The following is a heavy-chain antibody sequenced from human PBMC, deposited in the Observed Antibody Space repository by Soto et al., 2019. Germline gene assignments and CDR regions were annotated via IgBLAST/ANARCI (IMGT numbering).Heavy chain of an antibody. J-gene: IGHJ6*02. CDR1: GFTVSSNY. CDR2: IYSGGST. Sequence: EVQLVESGGGLVQPGGSLRLSCAASGFTVSSNYMSWVRQAQGKGLEWVSVIYSGGSTYYADSVKCRFTISRDNSKNTLYLQMNSLRSEDTAVYYCARDRIPTGMDVWGQGTTVTVSS. CDR3: ARDRIPTGMDV. V-gene: IGHV3-66*01.